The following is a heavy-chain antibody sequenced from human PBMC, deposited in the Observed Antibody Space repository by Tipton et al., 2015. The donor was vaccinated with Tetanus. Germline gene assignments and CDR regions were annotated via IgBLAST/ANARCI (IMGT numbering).Heavy chain of an antibody. CDR2: IYYSGST. Sequence: TLSLTCTVSGGSIISGGYYWSWIRQHPGKGLEWIGYIYYSGSTFSNPSLKSRLTMSVDTSESQFSLKLRSVTAADTAIYYCARGPGLANYYGLDVWGQGTTVTVSS. CDR3: ARGPGLANYYGLDV. J-gene: IGHJ6*02. D-gene: IGHD2-8*02. V-gene: IGHV4-31*03. CDR1: GGSIISGGYY.